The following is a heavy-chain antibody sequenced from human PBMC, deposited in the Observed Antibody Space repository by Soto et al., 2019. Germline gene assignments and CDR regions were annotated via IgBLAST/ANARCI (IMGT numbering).Heavy chain of an antibody. J-gene: IGHJ3*02. D-gene: IGHD3-16*02. V-gene: IGHV4-39*01. CDR3: ARTLGDYVWGSFRKYAFDI. CDR2: IYYSGST. Sequence: SETLSLTCTVSGGSISSSSYYWGWIRQPPGKGLEWIGSIYYSGSTYYNPSLKSRVTISVDTSKNQFSLKLSSVTAADTAVYYCARTLGDYVWGSFRKYAFDIWGQGTMVTVSS. CDR1: GGSISSSSYY.